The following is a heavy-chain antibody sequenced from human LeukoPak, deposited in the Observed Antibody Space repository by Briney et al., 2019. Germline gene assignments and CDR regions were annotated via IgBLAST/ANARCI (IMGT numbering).Heavy chain of an antibody. CDR1: GGSIGSYH. D-gene: IGHD5-12*01. J-gene: IGHJ4*02. CDR3: VASYGGYVLDY. CDR2: VFNKGGT. V-gene: IGHV4-59*01. Sequence: SETLSLTCSLSGGSIGSYHWNWIRQPSGKGLEWIGMVFNKGGTKNNPPLKSRVAISVDTSKNQFALKLTSVTAADTAVYYCVASYGGYVLDYWGQGALVIVSS.